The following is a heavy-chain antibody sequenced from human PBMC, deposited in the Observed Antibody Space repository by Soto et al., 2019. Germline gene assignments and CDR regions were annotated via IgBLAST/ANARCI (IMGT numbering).Heavy chain of an antibody. J-gene: IGHJ4*02. CDR3: TRGLASGDY. CDR2: INPNGGST. V-gene: IGHV1-46*03. CDR1: GYIFTNFY. D-gene: IGHD6-6*01. Sequence: QVQLVQPGAEVKKPGASVKFSCKASGYIFTNFYIHWVRQAPGQGLEWIGIINPNGGSTNYAQNFQGRVTMTRDTSTSTVYMDLSSLRSADTAVYYCTRGLASGDYWGQGTLITVSS.